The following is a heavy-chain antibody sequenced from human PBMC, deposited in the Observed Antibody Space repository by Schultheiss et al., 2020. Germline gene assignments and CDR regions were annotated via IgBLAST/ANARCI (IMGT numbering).Heavy chain of an antibody. CDR3: AREQQLVGFDY. Sequence: GGSLRLSCAVSGITFNTYVMNWVRQAPGKGLEWVSSITSSSDYIYYADSVKGRFTISRDNAKNSLYLQMNSLRAEDTAVYFCAREQQLVGFDYWGQGTLVTVSS. J-gene: IGHJ4*02. D-gene: IGHD6-13*01. CDR2: ITSSSDYI. V-gene: IGHV3-21*01. CDR1: GITFNTYV.